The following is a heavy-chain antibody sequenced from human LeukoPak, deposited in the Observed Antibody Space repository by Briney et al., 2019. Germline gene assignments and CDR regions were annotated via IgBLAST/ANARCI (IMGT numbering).Heavy chain of an antibody. J-gene: IGHJ4*02. CDR1: GFTISSYA. CDR2: ISGSGGST. Sequence: GGSLRLSCAASGFTISSYAMSWVRQAPGKGLEWVSAISGSGGSTYYADSVKGRFTISRDNSKNTLYLQMNSLRAEDTAVYYCAKGKRNIAARPAAFDYWGQGTLVTVSS. D-gene: IGHD6-6*01. V-gene: IGHV3-23*01. CDR3: AKGKRNIAARPAAFDY.